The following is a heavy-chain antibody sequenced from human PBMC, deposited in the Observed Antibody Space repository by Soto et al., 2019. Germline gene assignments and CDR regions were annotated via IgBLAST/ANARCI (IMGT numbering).Heavy chain of an antibody. Sequence: PSQTLSLTCVISGDSVSSNSAAWIWVRQSPSRGLEWLGRTYYRSKWYNDYAVSVKSRITINPDTSKNQFSLHLDSVIPEDTALYYCAGVPSFHGMDVWGQGTPVTVSS. D-gene: IGHD3-16*01. J-gene: IGHJ6*02. V-gene: IGHV6-1*01. CDR1: GDSVSSNSAA. CDR2: TYYRSKWYN. CDR3: AGVPSFHGMDV.